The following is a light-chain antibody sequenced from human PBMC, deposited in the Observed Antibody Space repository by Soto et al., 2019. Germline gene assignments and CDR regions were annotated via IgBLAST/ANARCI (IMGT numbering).Light chain of an antibody. CDR2: ASS. CDR1: QSIARF. CDR3: QQSYSTPYT. V-gene: IGKV1-39*01. J-gene: IGKJ2*01. Sequence: DIQMTQLPSSLSASVGDRVTISCRASQSIARFLNWYQQKPGKAPKLLIYASSTLQGGVPSSFSGSGSGTDFTLTISSLQPDDVATYFCQQSYSTPYTFGQGTKLDIK.